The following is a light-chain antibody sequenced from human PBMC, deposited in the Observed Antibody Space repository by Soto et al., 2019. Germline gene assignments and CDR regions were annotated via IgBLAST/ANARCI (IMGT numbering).Light chain of an antibody. V-gene: IGKV1-9*01. CDR1: QVVSHF. J-gene: IGKJ4*01. CDR2: GAS. Sequence: DIQLTQSPSFLSASVGDRVTITCRASQVVSHFLAWYQQKPGKAPQLLIYGASTLQSGVPSRFSGGGSGTEFTLTISSLQPEDFATYFCQQLKTFPLTFGGGTKVEI. CDR3: QQLKTFPLT.